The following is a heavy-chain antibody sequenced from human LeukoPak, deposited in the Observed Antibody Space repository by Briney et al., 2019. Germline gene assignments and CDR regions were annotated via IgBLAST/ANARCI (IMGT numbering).Heavy chain of an antibody. CDR3: AREQGALDS. J-gene: IGHJ4*02. Sequence: GGSLRLSCAASGFTFSGDWMHWVRHAPGKGLVWVSHVSSGGYTTRYTDSVKGRFTISRDNAKNTLYLQMNSLRAEDTAAYYCAREQGALDSWGQGTLVTVSS. V-gene: IGHV3-74*01. CDR1: GFTFSGDW. CDR2: VSSGGYTT.